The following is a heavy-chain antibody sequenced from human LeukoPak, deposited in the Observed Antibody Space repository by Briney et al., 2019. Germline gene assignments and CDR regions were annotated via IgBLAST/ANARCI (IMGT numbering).Heavy chain of an antibody. CDR2: IYYSGST. D-gene: IGHD3-16*01. V-gene: IGHV4-59*01. CDR3: ARGGWSLDF. J-gene: IGHJ2*01. CDR1: GGSISSYY. Sequence: PSETLSLTCTVPGGSISSYYWSWIRQPPGKGLEWVGYIYYSGSTSYNPSLRSRVSISVDTSKNQFSLKLSSVTAADTAVYFCARGGWSLDFWGRGTLVTVSS.